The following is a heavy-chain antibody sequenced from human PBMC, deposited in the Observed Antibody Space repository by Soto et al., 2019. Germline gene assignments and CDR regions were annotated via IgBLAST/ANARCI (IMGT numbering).Heavy chain of an antibody. D-gene: IGHD1-26*01. J-gene: IGHJ3*02. V-gene: IGHV3-23*01. CDR3: AKDDPLTVSGSYVSDAFDI. Sequence: GGSLRLSCAASGFTFSSYAMSWVRPAPGKGMEWVSAISGSGGSTYYADSVKGRFTISRDNSKNTLYLQMNSLRAEDTAVYYSAKDDPLTVSGSYVSDAFDIWGQGTMVTVSS. CDR1: GFTFSSYA. CDR2: ISGSGGST.